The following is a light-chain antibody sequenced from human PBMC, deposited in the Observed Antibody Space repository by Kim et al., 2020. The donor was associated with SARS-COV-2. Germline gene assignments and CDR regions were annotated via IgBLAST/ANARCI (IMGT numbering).Light chain of an antibody. CDR3: NSRDSNDNVV. Sequence: VALGQTVRIMCQGESLRSYYSTWYQQKPGQAPILVIYGKNNRPSGSPDRCSGSSSGNTASLTITGTQAGDEADYYCNSRDSNDNVVFGGGTKLTVL. CDR2: GKN. V-gene: IGLV3-19*01. CDR1: SLRSYY. J-gene: IGLJ2*01.